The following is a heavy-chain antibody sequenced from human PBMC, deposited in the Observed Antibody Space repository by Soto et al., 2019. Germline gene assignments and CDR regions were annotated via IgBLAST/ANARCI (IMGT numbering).Heavy chain of an antibody. Sequence: QVQLQEPGPRLVEPSHTLSLTCTVSGASISNGYYSWSWIRQSPGTGLEWIGHIHSGGTTYSNPSLKSRLTISVDMAKKQCSLKLSSLTAADTAVYYCARGPSGDKVDYWGQGTLVTVSS. V-gene: IGHV4-30-4*01. CDR1: GASISNGYYS. CDR3: ARGPSGDKVDY. J-gene: IGHJ4*02. D-gene: IGHD1-26*01. CDR2: IHSGGTT.